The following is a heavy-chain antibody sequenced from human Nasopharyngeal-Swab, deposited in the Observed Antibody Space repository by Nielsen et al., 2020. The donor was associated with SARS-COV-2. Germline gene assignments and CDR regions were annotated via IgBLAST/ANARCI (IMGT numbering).Heavy chain of an antibody. J-gene: IGHJ6*03. D-gene: IGHD2-2*01. V-gene: IGHV1-2*04. CDR2: INPNSGGT. CDR1: GYTFTGYY. CDR3: ARGPPAASREYYYYYYYMDV. Sequence: ASVKVSCKASGYTFTGYYMHWVRQAPGQGIAWMGWINPNSGGTNYAQKFQGWVTMTRDTSISTAYMALSRLRSDDTAVYYCARGPPAASREYYYYYYYMDVWGKGTTVTVSS.